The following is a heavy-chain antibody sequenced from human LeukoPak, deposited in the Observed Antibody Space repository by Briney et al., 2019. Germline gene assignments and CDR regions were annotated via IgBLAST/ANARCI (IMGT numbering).Heavy chain of an antibody. CDR3: ARDWGESRREGLFDC. CDR2: ISYDGSNK. Sequence: QSGRSLRLSCAASGFTFSSYVIRWIRQAPGKGLEWVAVISYDGSNKFYADSVKGRFTISRDNSKNTLYLQLNSLRAEDTAVYYCARDWGESRREGLFDCWGQGTLVTVSS. D-gene: IGHD3-16*01. J-gene: IGHJ4*02. V-gene: IGHV3-30-3*01. CDR1: GFTFSSYV.